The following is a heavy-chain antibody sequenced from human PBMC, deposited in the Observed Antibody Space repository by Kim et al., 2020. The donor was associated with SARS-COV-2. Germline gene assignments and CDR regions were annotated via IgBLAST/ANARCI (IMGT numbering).Heavy chain of an antibody. J-gene: IGHJ4*02. CDR3: ATLGSRAIAAAGFDY. D-gene: IGHD6-13*01. V-gene: IGHV4-39*01. CDR1: GGSISSSSYY. CDR2: IYYSGST. Sequence: SETLSLTCTVSGGSISSSSYYWGWIRQPPGKGLEWIGSIYYSGSTYYNPSLKSRVTISVDTSKNQFSLKLSSVTAADTAVYYCATLGSRAIAAAGFDYWGQGTLVTVSS.